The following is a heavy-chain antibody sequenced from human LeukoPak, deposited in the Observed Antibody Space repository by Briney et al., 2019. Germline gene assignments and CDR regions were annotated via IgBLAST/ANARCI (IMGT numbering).Heavy chain of an antibody. V-gene: IGHV3-48*03. D-gene: IGHD1-7*01. CDR2: ISSSGSTI. CDR3: ARERWELELRVTPFDY. Sequence: PGGSLRLSCAASGFTFSSYEMNWVRQAPGKGLEWVSYISSSGSTIYYADSVKGRFTISRDNAKNSLYLQMNSLRAEDTAVYYCARERWELELRVTPFDYWGQGTLVTVSS. CDR1: GFTFSSYE. J-gene: IGHJ4*02.